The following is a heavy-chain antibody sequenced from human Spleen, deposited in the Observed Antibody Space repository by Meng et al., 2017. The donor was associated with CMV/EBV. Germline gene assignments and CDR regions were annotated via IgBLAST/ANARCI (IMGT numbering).Heavy chain of an antibody. CDR2: IKQDGSEK. Sequence: GQSLKISCAASGFTFSSYWMSWVRQAPGKGLEWVANIKQDGSEKYYVESVKGRFTISRDNAKNSLYLQMDSLRAEDTAVYYCARDGSRGYSYHNDGNGMDVWGQGTTVTVSS. D-gene: IGHD5-18*01. V-gene: IGHV3-7*01. CDR3: ARDGSRGYSYHNDGNGMDV. CDR1: GFTFSSYW. J-gene: IGHJ6*02.